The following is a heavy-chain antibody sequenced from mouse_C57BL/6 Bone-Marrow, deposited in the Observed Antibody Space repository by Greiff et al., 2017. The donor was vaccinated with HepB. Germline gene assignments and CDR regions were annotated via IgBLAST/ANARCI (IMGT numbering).Heavy chain of an antibody. CDR1: GFNIKDDY. CDR2: IDPENGDT. J-gene: IGHJ2*01. V-gene: IGHV14-4*01. CDR3: TTSGGFDY. Sequence: EVQLQQPGAELVRPGASVKLSCTASGFNIKDDYMHWVKQRPEQGLEWIGWIDPENGDTEYASKFQGKATITADTSSNTAYLQLSSLTSEDTAVYYCTTSGGFDYWGQGTTLTVSS.